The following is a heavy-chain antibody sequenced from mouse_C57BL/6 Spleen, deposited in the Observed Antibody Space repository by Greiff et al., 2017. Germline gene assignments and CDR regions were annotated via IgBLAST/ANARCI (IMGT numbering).Heavy chain of an antibody. D-gene: IGHD1-1*01. CDR3: ARNSNYFDY. CDR2: IWSGGST. J-gene: IGHJ2*01. CDR1: GFSLTSSG. Sequence: QVQLKESGPGLVQPSQSLSITCTVSGFSLTSSGVHWVRQSPGKGLEWLGVIWSGGSTDYTAAFISRLSISKDNSKSQVFFKMNSLQADDTAIYYCARNSNYFDYWGQGTTLTVSS. V-gene: IGHV2-2*01.